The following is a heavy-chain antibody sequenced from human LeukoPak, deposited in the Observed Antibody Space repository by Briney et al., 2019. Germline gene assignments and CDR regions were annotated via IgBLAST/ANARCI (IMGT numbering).Heavy chain of an antibody. D-gene: IGHD3-22*01. CDR1: GYRFTGYY. CDR2: INPSSGGT. J-gene: IGHJ3*02. V-gene: IGHV1-2*02. CDR3: GRDYYDSSGDGAFDI. Sequence: ASVKVSCKASGYRFTGYYMHWVRQAPGQGLEWMGWINPSSGGTNYAQKFQDRVTMTRDTSISTVYMDLSGLRSDDTAVYYCGRDYYDSSGDGAFDIWGQGTMVTVSS.